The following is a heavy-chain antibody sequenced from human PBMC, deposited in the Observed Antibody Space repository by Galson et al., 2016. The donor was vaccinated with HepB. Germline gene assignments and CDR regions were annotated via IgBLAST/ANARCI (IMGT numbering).Heavy chain of an antibody. CDR1: GFTVSNNY. CDR3: ARGEIAGTTGDY. CDR2: IYSGGNT. V-gene: IGHV3-53*01. J-gene: IGHJ4*02. Sequence: SLRLSCAASGFTVSNNYMTWVRQAPGKGLEWVSLIYSGGNTYCADSVKGRFTISIDNSKNTLYLQMNSLRTEDTAVYYSARGEIAGTTGDYWGQGTLVTGSS. D-gene: IGHD1-7*01.